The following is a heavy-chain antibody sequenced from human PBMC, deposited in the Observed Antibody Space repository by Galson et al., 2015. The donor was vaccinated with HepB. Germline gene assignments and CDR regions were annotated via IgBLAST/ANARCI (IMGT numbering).Heavy chain of an antibody. V-gene: IGHV3-23*05. CDR3: AKSIPGPYLSDY. CDR2: ISSSGII. D-gene: IGHD6-6*01. J-gene: IGHJ4*01. CDR1: GFTFSDYS. Sequence: SLRLSCATSGFTFSDYSMTWVRQAPGKGLEWVSCISSSGIIEYAESVKGRFTISRDNSKNTLYLQMSSLRTQDTAIYYCAKSIPGPYLSDYCSHATLVTVAS.